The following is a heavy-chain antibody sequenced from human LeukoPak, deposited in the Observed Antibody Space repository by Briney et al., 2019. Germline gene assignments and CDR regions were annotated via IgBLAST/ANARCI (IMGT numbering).Heavy chain of an antibody. CDR1: GGSFSGYY. V-gene: IGHV4-34*01. Sequence: SETLSLTCAVYGGSFSGYYWSWIRQPPGRGLEWIGEINHSGSTNYNPSLKSRVTISVDTSKNQFSLKLSSVTAADTAVYDCARDMITLGGVYYYYGMDVWGQGTTVTVSS. J-gene: IGHJ6*02. D-gene: IGHD3-16*01. CDR3: ARDMITLGGVYYYYGMDV. CDR2: INHSGST.